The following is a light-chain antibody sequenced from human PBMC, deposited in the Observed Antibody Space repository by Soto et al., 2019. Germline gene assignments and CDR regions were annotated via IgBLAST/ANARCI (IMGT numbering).Light chain of an antibody. Sequence: EIVMTQSPATLSVSPGERATLSCRASKSVSSNLAWYQQKPGQAPRLLIYGASTRATGIPARFSGSGSGTEFTLTISSRQSEDFAVYYCQQYNNWPPYTFGQGTKLEIK. J-gene: IGKJ2*01. CDR2: GAS. CDR1: KSVSSN. CDR3: QQYNNWPPYT. V-gene: IGKV3D-15*01.